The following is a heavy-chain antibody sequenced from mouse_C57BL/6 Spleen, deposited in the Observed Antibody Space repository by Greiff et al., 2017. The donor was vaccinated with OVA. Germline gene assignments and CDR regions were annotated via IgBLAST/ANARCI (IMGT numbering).Heavy chain of an antibody. CDR3: ARHEDYGSFDY. CDR2: ISSGGSYT. Sequence: EVKLEESGGDLVKPGGSLKLSCAASGFTFSSYGMSWVRQTPDKRLEWVATISSGGSYTYYPDSVKGRLTISRDNAKNTLYLQMSSLKSEDTAMYYCARHEDYGSFDYWGQGTTLTVSS. J-gene: IGHJ2*01. CDR1: GFTFSSYG. D-gene: IGHD1-1*01. V-gene: IGHV5-6*02.